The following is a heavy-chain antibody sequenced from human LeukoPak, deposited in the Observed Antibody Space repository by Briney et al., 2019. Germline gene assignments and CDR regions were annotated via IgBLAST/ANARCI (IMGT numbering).Heavy chain of an antibody. D-gene: IGHD3-10*01. Sequence: SETLSLTCTVSGGSISSYYWSWIRQPAGKGLEWIGRIYTSGSTNYNPSLKSRVTMSVDTSKNQFSLKLSSVTAADTAVYYSARSPQSGWFGELPNYYYGMDVWGQGTAVTVSS. CDR1: GGSISSYY. V-gene: IGHV4-4*07. J-gene: IGHJ6*02. CDR3: ARSPQSGWFGELPNYYYGMDV. CDR2: IYTSGST.